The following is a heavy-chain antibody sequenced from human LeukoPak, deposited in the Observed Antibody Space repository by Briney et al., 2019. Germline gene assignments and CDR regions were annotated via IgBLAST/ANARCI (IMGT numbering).Heavy chain of an antibody. CDR3: ARRPAAILYRFNWFDP. CDR1: GRSFSGYY. Sequence: SEPLSLICAVYGRSFSGYYWSWIRQPPGKALEWLAEINHSGSTNYHPSLKSRVTISVDTSKNQFSLKLSSVTAADTAVYYCARRPAAILYRFNWFDPWGQGTLVTVSS. CDR2: INHSGST. V-gene: IGHV4-34*01. J-gene: IGHJ5*02. D-gene: IGHD6-25*01.